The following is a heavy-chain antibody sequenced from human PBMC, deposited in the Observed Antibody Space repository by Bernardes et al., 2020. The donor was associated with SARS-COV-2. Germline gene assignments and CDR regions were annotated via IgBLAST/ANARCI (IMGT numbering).Heavy chain of an antibody. D-gene: IGHD5-12*01. CDR1: GYIFTDYW. J-gene: IGHJ4*02. V-gene: IGHV5-51*01. CDR3: ARHPSTDKEAAVLDY. Sequence: GGSLKISCQGSGYIFTDYWIGWVRQMPGKGLEWMGVIFPPDSRTRYSPSFQGQVTISVDKSINTAYLQWSSLKASDTAMYYCARHPSTDKEAAVLDYWGQGTLVTVSS. CDR2: IFPPDSRT.